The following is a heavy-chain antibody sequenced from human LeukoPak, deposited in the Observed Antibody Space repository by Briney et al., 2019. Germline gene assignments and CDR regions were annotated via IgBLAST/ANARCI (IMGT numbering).Heavy chain of an antibody. Sequence: GRCLRLSCAASGFTFGDYAMHWVRQAPGKGLEWVSGISWNSGSIGYADSVKGRFTISRDNAKNSLYLQMNSLRAEDTALYYCAKDIFTMVRGVVDYWGQGTLVTVSS. CDR3: AKDIFTMVRGVVDY. CDR2: ISWNSGSI. V-gene: IGHV3-9*01. J-gene: IGHJ4*02. CDR1: GFTFGDYA. D-gene: IGHD3-10*01.